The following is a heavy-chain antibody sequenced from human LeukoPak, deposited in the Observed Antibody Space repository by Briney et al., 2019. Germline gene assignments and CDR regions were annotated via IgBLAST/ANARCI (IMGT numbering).Heavy chain of an antibody. J-gene: IGHJ4*02. CDR2: INSDGSST. CDR1: GFTFSSYA. CDR3: ASQQQLVLVY. D-gene: IGHD6-13*01. V-gene: IGHV3-74*01. Sequence: GGSLRLSCAASGFTFSSYAMSWVRQAPGKGLVWVSRINSDGSSTNYADSVKGRFTISRDNAKNTLYLQMNSLRAEDTAVYYCASQQQLVLVYWGQGTLATVSS.